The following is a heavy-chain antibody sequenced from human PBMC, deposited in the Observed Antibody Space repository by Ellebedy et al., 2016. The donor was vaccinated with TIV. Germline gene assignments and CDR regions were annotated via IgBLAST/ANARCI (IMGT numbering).Heavy chain of an antibody. CDR2: IYYSRST. V-gene: IGHV4-61*08. CDR3: ARVPPQRILPAFDY. D-gene: IGHD2-15*01. J-gene: IGHJ4*02. CDR1: GGSVSSGGYY. Sequence: MPSETLSLTCTVSGGSVSSGGYYWSWNRPPPGRGLEWIGYIYYSRSTNYNPALKSRVTMSVDKSKNQFSLNLTSVTAADTALYYCARVPPQRILPAFDYWGQGTLVTVST.